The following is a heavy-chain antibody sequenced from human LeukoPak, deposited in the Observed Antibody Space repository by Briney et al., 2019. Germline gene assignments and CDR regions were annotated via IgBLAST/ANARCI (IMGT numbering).Heavy chain of an antibody. D-gene: IGHD4-17*01. CDR3: ARDSGRTTATKFDY. Sequence: SETLSLTCTVSGGSISSGDYYWSWIRQPPGTGLEWIGYIYYSGSTYYNPSLKSRVTISVDTSKNQFSLKLSSVTAADTAVYYCARDSGRTTATKFDYWGQGTLVTVSS. CDR2: IYYSGST. V-gene: IGHV4-30-4*01. CDR1: GGSISSGDYY. J-gene: IGHJ4*02.